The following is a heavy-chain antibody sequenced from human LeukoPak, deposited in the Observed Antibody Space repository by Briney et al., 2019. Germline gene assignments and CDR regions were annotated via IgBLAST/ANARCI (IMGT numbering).Heavy chain of an antibody. V-gene: IGHV1-8*01. J-gene: IGHJ4*02. CDR1: GYTFTNYD. D-gene: IGHD2-15*01. CDR3: ARGRVTEGCSGGSCYHFDY. CDR2: MNPNSGNT. Sequence: ASVKVSCKASGYTFTNYDINWVRQATGQGLAWMGWMNPNSGNTGYAQKFQGRITMTRNTCINTADMELSSLRSEDTAVYYCARGRVTEGCSGGSCYHFDYWGLGTLVTVFS.